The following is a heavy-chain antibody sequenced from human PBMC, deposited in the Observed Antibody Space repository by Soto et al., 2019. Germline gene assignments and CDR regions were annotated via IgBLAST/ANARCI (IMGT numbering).Heavy chain of an antibody. D-gene: IGHD1-1*01. CDR1: GFPFSIYW. Sequence: GGSLRLSCAASGFPFSIYWMFLVRQAPGKGLVWVSRINIDGSRASYADSVKGRFTISRDNAKNTLYLQMNSLRAEDTAVYYCAIWYNSDMDVWGKGRRVTVSS. CDR2: INIDGSRA. J-gene: IGHJ6*04. CDR3: AIWYNSDMDV. V-gene: IGHV3-74*01.